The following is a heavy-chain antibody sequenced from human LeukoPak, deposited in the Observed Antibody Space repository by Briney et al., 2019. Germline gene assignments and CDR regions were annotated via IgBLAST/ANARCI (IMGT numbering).Heavy chain of an antibody. CDR2: ISGSGGST. CDR1: GFTFSSYA. Sequence: GGSLRLSCAASGFTFSSYAMSWVRQAPGKGLEWVSAISGSGGSTYYADSVKGRFTISRDNSKNTLYLQMNSLRAEDTAVSYCAKDPHYYDIPGYYYDWYFDLWGRGTLVTVSS. V-gene: IGHV3-23*01. D-gene: IGHD3-22*01. J-gene: IGHJ2*01. CDR3: AKDPHYYDIPGYYYDWYFDL.